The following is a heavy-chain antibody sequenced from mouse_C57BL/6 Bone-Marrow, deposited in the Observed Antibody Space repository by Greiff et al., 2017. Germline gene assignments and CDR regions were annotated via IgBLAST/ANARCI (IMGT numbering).Heavy chain of an antibody. CDR3: ARVYYGSRGAWFAY. Sequence: QVQLKQSGAELARPGASVTLSCKASGYTFTSSGISWVKQRTGQGLEWIGEIYPRSGNTYYNEKFKGKATLTADKSSSTAYMELRSLTSEDSAVYFCARVYYGSRGAWFAYWGQGTLVTVSA. D-gene: IGHD1-1*01. CDR2: IYPRSGNT. CDR1: GYTFTSSG. V-gene: IGHV1-81*01. J-gene: IGHJ3*01.